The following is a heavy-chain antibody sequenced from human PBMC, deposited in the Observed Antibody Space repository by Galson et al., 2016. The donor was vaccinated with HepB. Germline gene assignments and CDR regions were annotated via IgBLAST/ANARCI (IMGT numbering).Heavy chain of an antibody. CDR3: ASPYTDYIFWSAHSNWFDP. CDR2: IYYSGST. CDR1: GGSISGSSYY. D-gene: IGHD3-3*01. V-gene: IGHV4-39*01. J-gene: IGHJ5*02. Sequence: LSLTCTVSGGSISGSSYYWGWIRQPPGKGLEWIGSIYYSGSTYYNPSLKSRVTISVDRSRNRFSLKLSSVTAAETPVCYCASPYTDYIFWSAHSNWFDPWGQGTLVTVSS.